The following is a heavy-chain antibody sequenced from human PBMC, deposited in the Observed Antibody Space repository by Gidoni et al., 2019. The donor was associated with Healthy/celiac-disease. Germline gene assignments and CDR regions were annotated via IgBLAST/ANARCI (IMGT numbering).Heavy chain of an antibody. D-gene: IGHD5-12*01. CDR1: GFTFTTAW. CDR2: IKSKTDGGTT. CDR3: TTVLSWLRQPEYFDY. V-gene: IGHV3-15*01. J-gene: IGHJ4*02. Sequence: EGQLVEPGGGWVTPGGSLRLSCAASGFTFTTAWMSWVRQAPGKGLEWVGRIKSKTDGGTTDYAAPVKGRFTISRDDSKNTLYLQMNSLKTEDTAVYYCTTVLSWLRQPEYFDYWGQGTLVTVSS.